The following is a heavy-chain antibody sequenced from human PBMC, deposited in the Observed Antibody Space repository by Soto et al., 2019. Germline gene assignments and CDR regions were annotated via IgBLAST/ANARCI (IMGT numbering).Heavy chain of an antibody. J-gene: IGHJ4*02. CDR1: GFTFSDYY. Sequence: GGSLRLSCAASGFTFSDYYMSWIRQAPGKGLEWVSSINGRSNYKYYTDSVKGRFAISRDNPNNSLYLQMDRLRVEDTAVYYCATEDGLVGSNSGFDYWGQGTLVTVSS. V-gene: IGHV3-11*06. CDR2: INGRSNYK. CDR3: ATEDGLVGSNSGFDY. D-gene: IGHD1-26*01.